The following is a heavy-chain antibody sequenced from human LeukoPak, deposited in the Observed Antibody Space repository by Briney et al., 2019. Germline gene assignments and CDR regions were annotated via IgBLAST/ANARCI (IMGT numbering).Heavy chain of an antibody. D-gene: IGHD5-24*01. V-gene: IGHV3-30*03. J-gene: IGHJ4*02. CDR2: ISYDGSNK. CDR1: GFTFSSYG. Sequence: GGSLRLSCAASGFTFSSYGMHWVRQAPGKGLEWVAVISYDGSNKYYADPVKGRFTISRDNSKNTLYLQMNSLRAEDTAVYYCARDPDRDGYNYPLDYWGQGTLVTVSS. CDR3: ARDPDRDGYNYPLDY.